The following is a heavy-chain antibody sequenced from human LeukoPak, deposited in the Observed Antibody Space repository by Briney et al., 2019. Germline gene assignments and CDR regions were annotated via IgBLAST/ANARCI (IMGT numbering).Heavy chain of an antibody. CDR2: ISSSSSYI. CDR3: ARVGSSWVTVFDY. Sequence: GGSLRLSCAASGFTFSSYSMNWVRQAPGKGLEWVSSISSSSSYIYYADSVKGRFTISRDNAKNSLYLQMNSLRAEDTAVYYCARVGSSWVTVFDYWGQGTPVTVSS. J-gene: IGHJ4*02. CDR1: GFTFSSYS. V-gene: IGHV3-21*01. D-gene: IGHD6-13*01.